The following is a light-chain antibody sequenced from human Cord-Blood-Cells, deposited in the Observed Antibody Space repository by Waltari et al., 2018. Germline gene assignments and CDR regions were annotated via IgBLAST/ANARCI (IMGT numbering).Light chain of an antibody. J-gene: IGKJ1*01. CDR3: QQYNNRRT. V-gene: IGKV3-15*01. CDR2: GAS. CDR1: QSVSSN. Sequence: ILMPHSPATLSVSPRARVTPACRTSQSVSSNLTWNQKKPGPAPRLLNDGASTRATGTPARCSGSWSGAEITLTISRLQAEDFAVYYCQQYNNRRTFGQGTKVEIK.